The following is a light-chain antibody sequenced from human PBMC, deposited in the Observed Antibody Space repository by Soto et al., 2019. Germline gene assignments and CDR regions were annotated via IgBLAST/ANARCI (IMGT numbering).Light chain of an antibody. V-gene: IGLV2-14*01. Sequence: QSALTQPASVSGSPGQSITISCTGTSSDVGGYKYVSWYQQHPGKAPKLMLYEVSNRPSGVSSRFSGSKSGNTASLTISGLQAEDEADYYCSSYTSSSTLGVFGGGTKLTVL. CDR3: SSYTSSSTLGV. CDR1: SSDVGGYKY. CDR2: EVS. J-gene: IGLJ2*01.